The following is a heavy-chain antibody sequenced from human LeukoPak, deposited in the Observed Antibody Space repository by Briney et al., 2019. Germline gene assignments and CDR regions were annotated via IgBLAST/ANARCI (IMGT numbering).Heavy chain of an antibody. V-gene: IGHV3-30*18. J-gene: IGHJ4*02. Sequence: PGGSLRLSCAASGFTFSSYGMHWVRQAPGKGLEWVAVISYDGSNKYYADSVKGRFTISRDNSKNTLYLQMNSLRAEDTAVYYCAKDPWEGSGSYYFDYWGQGTLVTVSS. CDR2: ISYDGSNK. D-gene: IGHD3-10*01. CDR3: AKDPWEGSGSYYFDY. CDR1: GFTFSSYG.